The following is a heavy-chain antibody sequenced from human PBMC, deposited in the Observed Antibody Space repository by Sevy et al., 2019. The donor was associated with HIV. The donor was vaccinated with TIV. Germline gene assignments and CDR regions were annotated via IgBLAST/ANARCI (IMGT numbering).Heavy chain of an antibody. J-gene: IGHJ4*02. CDR1: GVTFSNYA. CDR2: IIPMFGTP. CDR3: ARDSLYSTNWAFYY. Sequence: ASVKVSCKASGVTFSNYAISWVRQAPGQGLEWMGGIIPMFGTPSYAQKFQGRVTITADESTSTAYMELTSLRSEDTAVYYCARDSLYSTNWAFYYWGQGTLVTVSS. D-gene: IGHD6-13*01. V-gene: IGHV1-69*13.